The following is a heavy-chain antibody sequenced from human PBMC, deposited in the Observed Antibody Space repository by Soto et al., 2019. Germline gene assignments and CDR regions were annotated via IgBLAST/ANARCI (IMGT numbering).Heavy chain of an antibody. CDR3: GRTKDYFYGVDV. CDR2: IYHNERT. CDR1: GVSISSSQW. V-gene: IGHV4-4*02. J-gene: IGHJ6*02. Sequence: QVQLQESGPGRVKPSGTLSLTCAVSGVSISSSQWWSWVRQPPGKGLEWIGDIYHNERTNYNPSLNSRLTMSLDRSKNQVSLKLSSVTAADTATCYCGRTKDYFYGVDVWGQGTTVTVSS.